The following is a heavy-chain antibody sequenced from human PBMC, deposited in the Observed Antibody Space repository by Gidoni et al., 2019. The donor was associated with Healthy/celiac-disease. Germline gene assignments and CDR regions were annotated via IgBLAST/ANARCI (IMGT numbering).Heavy chain of an antibody. CDR1: GYTFTGYY. V-gene: IGHV1-2*02. Sequence: QVQLVQSGAEVKKPGASVKVSCKASGYTFTGYYMHWVRQAPGQGLEWMGWINPNSGGTNYAQKFQGRGTMTRDTSISTAYMELSRLRSDDTAVYYCLQTYSSSSWAFDYWGQGTLVTVSS. CDR2: INPNSGGT. D-gene: IGHD6-6*01. J-gene: IGHJ4*02. CDR3: LQTYSSSSWAFDY.